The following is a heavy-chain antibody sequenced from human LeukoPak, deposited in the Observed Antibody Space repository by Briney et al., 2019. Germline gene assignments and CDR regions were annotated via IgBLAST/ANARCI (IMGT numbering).Heavy chain of an antibody. CDR3: ARHSDVIGAI. CDR2: IYPRASDT. Sequence: GESLKISCKASGYTFTHQWIGWVRQMSGSGLEWMGIIYPRASDTIYSPSFQGHVTISADTSINTAYLEWSSLEASDTAIYYCARHSDVIGAIWGQGTLVTVSS. CDR1: GYTFTHQW. D-gene: IGHD3-10*01. V-gene: IGHV5-51*01. J-gene: IGHJ4*02.